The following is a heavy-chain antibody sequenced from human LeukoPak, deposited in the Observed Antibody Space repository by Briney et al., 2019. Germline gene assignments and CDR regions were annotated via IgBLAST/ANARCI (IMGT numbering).Heavy chain of an antibody. CDR3: ARDPRGHCSSTSCYYFDY. Sequence: GGSLRLSCAASGFTFSDYYMSWIRQAPGKGLERVSYISSSGSTIYYADSVKGRFTISRDNAKNSLYLQMNSLRAEDTAVYYCARDPRGHCSSTSCYYFDYWGQGTLVTVSS. CDR2: ISSSGSTI. D-gene: IGHD2-2*01. J-gene: IGHJ4*02. CDR1: GFTFSDYY. V-gene: IGHV3-11*01.